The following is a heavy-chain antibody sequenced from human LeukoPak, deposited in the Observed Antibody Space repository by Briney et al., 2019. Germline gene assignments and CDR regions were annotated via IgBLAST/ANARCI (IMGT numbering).Heavy chain of an antibody. CDR1: VFTFSLYA. V-gene: IGHV3-23*01. Sequence: GGSLRLSCAASVFTFSLYAMTWVRQAPGKGLEWVSQISAGTGVTYYAQSVRGRFTISRDDSKSTLYLHMSGLRGEDTAVYYCAKDVLDVAAAGWGRPLDRWGQGTRVTVSS. CDR3: AKDVLDVAAAGWGRPLDR. CDR2: ISAGTGVT. D-gene: IGHD6-25*01. J-gene: IGHJ5*02.